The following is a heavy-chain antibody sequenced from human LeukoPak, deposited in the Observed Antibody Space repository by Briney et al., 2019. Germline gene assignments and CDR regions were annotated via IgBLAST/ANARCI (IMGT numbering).Heavy chain of an antibody. CDR1: GFTFSPYS. J-gene: IGHJ4*02. V-gene: IGHV3-48*04. CDR3: VRGSTVVTEGKLHYFDY. Sequence: GRSLRVSGAASGFTFSPYSMNWVGHAPRMWLDWVAYISSGSSPLYYADSVKGRFTISRDNAKNSLYLQMNSLRAEDTAVYYCVRGSTVVTEGKLHYFDYWGQGTLVTVSS. D-gene: IGHD4-23*01. CDR2: ISSGSSPL.